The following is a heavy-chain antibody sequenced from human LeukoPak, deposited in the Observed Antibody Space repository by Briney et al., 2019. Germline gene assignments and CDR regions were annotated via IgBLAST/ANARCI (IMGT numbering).Heavy chain of an antibody. CDR3: ARDEDSSGWDNWFDP. CDR2: IWYDGSNK. V-gene: IGHV3-33*01. Sequence: GGSLRLSCAAYGFTFSIYGMHWVRQAPGKGLEWVAVIWYDGSNKYYADSVKGRFTISRDNSKNTLYLQMNSLRAEDTAVYYCARDEDSSGWDNWFDPWGQGTLVTVSS. CDR1: GFTFSIYG. J-gene: IGHJ5*02. D-gene: IGHD6-19*01.